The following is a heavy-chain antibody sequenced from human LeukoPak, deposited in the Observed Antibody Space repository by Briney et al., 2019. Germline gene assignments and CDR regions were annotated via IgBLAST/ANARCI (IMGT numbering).Heavy chain of an antibody. J-gene: IGHJ6*02. CDR1: GFTFSDHY. Sequence: GGSLRLSCAASGFTFSDHYMGWVRQAPGKGLEWVGRTRNKANSYTTEYAASVKGRFTISRDDSKNSLYLQMNSLKTEDTAVYYCARFNYYGSGSYYHYYYGMDVWGQGTTVTVSS. CDR3: ARFNYYGSGSYYHYYYGMDV. D-gene: IGHD3-10*01. V-gene: IGHV3-72*01. CDR2: TRNKANSYTT.